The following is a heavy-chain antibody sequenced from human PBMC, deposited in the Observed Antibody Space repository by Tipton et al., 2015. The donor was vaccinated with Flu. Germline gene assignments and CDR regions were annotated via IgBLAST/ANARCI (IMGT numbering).Heavy chain of an antibody. J-gene: IGHJ4*02. CDR3: AKSTGSYTTPADY. D-gene: IGHD1-26*01. Sequence: SLRLSCVSSGFTLSSYMMHWVRQGPGKGLVWVSRINSAGSSTTYADSVRGRFTISRDNSKNTLYLQIDSLRTEDTAVYYCAKSTGSYTTPADYWGQGTLVTISS. V-gene: IGHV3-74*01. CDR2: INSAGSST. CDR1: GFTLSSYM.